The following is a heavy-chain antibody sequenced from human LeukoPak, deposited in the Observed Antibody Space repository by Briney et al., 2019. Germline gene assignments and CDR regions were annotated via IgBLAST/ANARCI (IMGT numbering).Heavy chain of an antibody. CDR1: GYTFTSYD. CDR3: ARALSWTTESYYYMDV. Sequence: ASVRVSCKASGYTFTSYDMNWVRQATGQGLEWLGWMNPNSGNTGYAQNFQGRGTMTMNTSTTTAYMELSSLRSEDTAVYYCARALSWTTESYYYMDVWGKGTTVTVSS. J-gene: IGHJ6*03. CDR2: MNPNSGNT. V-gene: IGHV1-8*01. D-gene: IGHD3/OR15-3a*01.